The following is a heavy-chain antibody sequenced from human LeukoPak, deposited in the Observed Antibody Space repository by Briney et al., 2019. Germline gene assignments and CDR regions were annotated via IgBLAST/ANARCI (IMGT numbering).Heavy chain of an antibody. J-gene: IGHJ3*02. D-gene: IGHD3-22*01. CDR3: ARQPTYYYDSSGYYFAFDI. CDR1: GGSISSYY. CDR2: IYYSGST. Sequence: SETLSLTCTVSGGSISSYYWSWIRQPPGKGLGWIGYIYYSGSTNYNPSLKSRVTISVDTSKNQFSLKLSSVTAADTAVYYCARQPTYYYDSSGYYFAFDIWGQGTMVTVSS. V-gene: IGHV4-59*08.